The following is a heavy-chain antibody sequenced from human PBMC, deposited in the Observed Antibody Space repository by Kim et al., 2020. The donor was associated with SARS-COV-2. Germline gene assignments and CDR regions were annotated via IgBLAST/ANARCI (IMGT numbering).Heavy chain of an antibody. CDR2: INHSGST. CDR3: ARDPYGDYDY. Sequence: SETLSLTCAVYGGSFSGYYWSWIRQPPGKGLEWIGEINHSGSTNYNPSLKSRVTISVDTSKNQFSLKLSSVTAADTAVYYCARDPYGDYDYWGQGTLVT. J-gene: IGHJ4*02. CDR1: GGSFSGYY. D-gene: IGHD4-17*01. V-gene: IGHV4-34*01.